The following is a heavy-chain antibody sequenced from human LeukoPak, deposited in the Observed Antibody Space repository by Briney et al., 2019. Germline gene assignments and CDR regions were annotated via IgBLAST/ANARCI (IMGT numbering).Heavy chain of an antibody. V-gene: IGHV1-69*13. CDR1: GGTFIIYA. CDR3: ARDIPPAPGSGYSSHDAFDI. J-gene: IGHJ3*02. Sequence: ASVKVSCKASGGTFIIYAISWVRQAPGQGLEWMGGIIPIFGTANYAQKFQGRVTITADESTSTAYMELSSLRSEDTAVYYCARDIPPAPGSGYSSHDAFDIWGQGTMVTVSS. CDR2: IIPIFGTA. D-gene: IGHD3-22*01.